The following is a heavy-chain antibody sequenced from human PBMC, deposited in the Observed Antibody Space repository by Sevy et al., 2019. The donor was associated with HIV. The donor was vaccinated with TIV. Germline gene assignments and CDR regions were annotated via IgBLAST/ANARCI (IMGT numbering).Heavy chain of an antibody. CDR1: GGSFSSYD. J-gene: IGHJ4*02. CDR3: AGWIGTRVTRIVVVSTGYFDY. Sequence: SETLSLTCAVYGGSFSSYDWSWIRQSPGKGLEWIGEINHSGSTNYNPSLESRVTISLDRSKNQLSLKLTSVTAADTAVYYCAGWIGTRVTRIVVVSTGYFDYWGQGTLVTVSS. D-gene: IGHD3-22*01. CDR2: INHSGST. V-gene: IGHV4-34*01.